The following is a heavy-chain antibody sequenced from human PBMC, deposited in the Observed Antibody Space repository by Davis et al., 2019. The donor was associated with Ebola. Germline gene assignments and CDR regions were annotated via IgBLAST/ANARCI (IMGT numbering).Heavy chain of an antibody. Sequence: PGGSLRLSCAASGLTFENHAMHWVRQAPGKGLVWVARVSRDGKITSYADSVKGRFTISRDNAKNTVFLQMNSLRAEDTAVYYCAKSGLSFGVVKYHYGMDVWGKGTTVTVSS. V-gene: IGHV3-74*01. CDR1: GLTFENHA. CDR2: VSRDGKIT. J-gene: IGHJ6*04. D-gene: IGHD3-3*01. CDR3: AKSGLSFGVVKYHYGMDV.